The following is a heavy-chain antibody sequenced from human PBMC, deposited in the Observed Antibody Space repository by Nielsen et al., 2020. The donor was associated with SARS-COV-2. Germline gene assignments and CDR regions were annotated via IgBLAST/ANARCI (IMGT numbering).Heavy chain of an antibody. CDR1: GFTFSSYS. D-gene: IGHD6-19*01. CDR2: ISASSSTI. Sequence: GESLKISCAVSGFTFSSYSMNWVRQAPGKGLEWVSYISASSSTIYYADSVKGRFSISRDNAKNSLYLQMNSLRDEDTAVYYCARESVTGTDAFNIWGQGTVVTVSS. CDR3: ARESVTGTDAFNI. V-gene: IGHV3-48*02. J-gene: IGHJ3*02.